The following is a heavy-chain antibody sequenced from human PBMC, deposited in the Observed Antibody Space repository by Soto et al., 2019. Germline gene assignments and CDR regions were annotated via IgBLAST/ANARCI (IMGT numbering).Heavy chain of an antibody. CDR2: ISGSGGST. CDR3: ARLGGSGYCSSTSCYAFDI. D-gene: IGHD2-2*01. Sequence: GESLKISCAASGFTFSSYAMSWVRQAPGKGLEWVSAISGSGGSTYYADSVKGRFTISRDNSKNTLYLQMNSLRAEDTAVYYCARLGGSGYCSSTSCYAFDIWGQGTMVTVSS. CDR1: GFTFSSYA. J-gene: IGHJ3*02. V-gene: IGHV3-23*01.